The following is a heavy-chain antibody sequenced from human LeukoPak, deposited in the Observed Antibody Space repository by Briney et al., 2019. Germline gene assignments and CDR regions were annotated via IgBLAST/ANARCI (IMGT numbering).Heavy chain of an antibody. CDR3: ARDSSGYHLPAFDI. Sequence: PGGSLRLSCAASGFTVSSNYMSWVRQAPGKGLEWVSVIYSGGSTYYADSVKGRFTISRDNSKNTLYLQMNSLRAEDTAVYYCARDSSGYHLPAFDIWGQGTMVTVSS. J-gene: IGHJ3*02. D-gene: IGHD3-22*01. V-gene: IGHV3-53*01. CDR1: GFTVSSNY. CDR2: IYSGGST.